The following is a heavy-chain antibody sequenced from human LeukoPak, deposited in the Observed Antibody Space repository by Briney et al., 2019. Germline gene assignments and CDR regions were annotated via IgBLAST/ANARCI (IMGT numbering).Heavy chain of an antibody. CDR2: IYYSGST. Sequence: SETLSLTCTVSGGSISSGGYYGSWIRQHPGKGLEWIGYIYYSGSTYYNPSLKSRVTISVDTSKNQFSLKLSSVTAADTAVYYCARDWRQNYFDYWGQGTLVTVSS. D-gene: IGHD3-3*01. J-gene: IGHJ4*02. CDR1: GGSISSGGYY. V-gene: IGHV4-31*03. CDR3: ARDWRQNYFDY.